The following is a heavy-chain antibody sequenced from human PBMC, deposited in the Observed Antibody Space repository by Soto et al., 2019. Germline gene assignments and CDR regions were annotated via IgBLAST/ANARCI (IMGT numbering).Heavy chain of an antibody. CDR1: GFSVSNDY. V-gene: IGHV3-53*01. Sequence: EVKLEESGGDMIQSGGSLRLSCAASGFSVSNDYMSWVRQAPGMGLQFVSQLYVSGGTDYADSVKGRFTISRDNSKNMLYLQMSSLRAEDTATYYCVRDRRDWGQGTLVTVSS. J-gene: IGHJ4*02. CDR3: VRDRRD. CDR2: LYVSGGT.